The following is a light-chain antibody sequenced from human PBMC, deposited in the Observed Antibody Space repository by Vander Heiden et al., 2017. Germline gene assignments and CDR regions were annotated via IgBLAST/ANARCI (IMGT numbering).Light chain of an antibody. Sequence: EIVMTQSPATLPVSPGPRATLSCRASQSIKTDLAWYQQKPGQAPRLVMFAASNRATGISDRFSGSGSGAEFTLTIDSLQSEDFAVYYCQQYKMWPLTFGGGTKVDIK. CDR1: QSIKTD. J-gene: IGKJ4*01. CDR2: AAS. CDR3: QQYKMWPLT. V-gene: IGKV3D-15*01.